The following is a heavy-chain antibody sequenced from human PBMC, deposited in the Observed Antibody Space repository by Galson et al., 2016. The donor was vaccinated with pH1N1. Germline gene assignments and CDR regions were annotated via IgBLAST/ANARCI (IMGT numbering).Heavy chain of an antibody. CDR3: ARADYGDYVGYFDY. V-gene: IGHV1-46*01. CDR1: GNTFTTYQ. D-gene: IGHD4-17*01. J-gene: IGHJ4*02. Sequence: SVKVSCKASGNTFTTYQMHWVRQAPGQGLEWMGIQKFQGRVTMTRDTSTSPVYMELSSLRSEDTAVYYCARADYGDYVGYFDYWGQGTLVTVSS.